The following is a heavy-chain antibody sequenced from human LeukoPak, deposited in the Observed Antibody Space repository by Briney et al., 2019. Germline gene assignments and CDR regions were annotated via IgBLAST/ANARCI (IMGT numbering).Heavy chain of an antibody. CDR2: ISYDGSNK. Sequence: GGSLRLSCAASGFTFSSYAMHWVRQAPGKGLEWVAVISYDGSNKYYADSVKGRFTISRDNSKNMLYLQMNSLRAEDTAVYYCARDLYSSSNDYWGQGTLVTVSS. CDR1: GFTFSSYA. D-gene: IGHD6-13*01. J-gene: IGHJ4*02. CDR3: ARDLYSSSNDY. V-gene: IGHV3-30*04.